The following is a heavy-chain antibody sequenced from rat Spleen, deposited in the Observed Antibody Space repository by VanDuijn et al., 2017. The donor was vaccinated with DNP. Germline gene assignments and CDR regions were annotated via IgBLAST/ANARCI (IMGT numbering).Heavy chain of an antibody. J-gene: IGHJ4*01. Sequence: QVQLRESGPVLVQASETLSLTCTVSGFSLTHYGVIWVRQSPGKGLEWLGIIWGHGNTDYNSALKSRLSINRDTSKSQVYLKRNSRQSDDTAIYYCTIESWCYVMYAWGQGASVTVSS. CDR3: TIESWCYVMYA. D-gene: IGHD1-1*01. V-gene: IGHV2S75*01. CDR2: IWGHGNT. CDR1: GFSLTHYG.